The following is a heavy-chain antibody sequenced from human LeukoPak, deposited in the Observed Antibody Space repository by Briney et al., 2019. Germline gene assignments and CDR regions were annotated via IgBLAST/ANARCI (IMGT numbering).Heavy chain of an antibody. D-gene: IGHD3-10*01. J-gene: IGHJ5*02. V-gene: IGHV3-7*01. CDR2: VKQDGSQK. Sequence: GGSLRLSCAASGFTFSRNWMSWVRQAPGKGLEWVANVKQDGSQKYYVDSVKGRFTISRDNAKNSLYLQMNSLRVEDTAVYFCARETYGGDWFDLWGRGTLVTVSS. CDR3: ARETYGGDWFDL. CDR1: GFTFSRNW.